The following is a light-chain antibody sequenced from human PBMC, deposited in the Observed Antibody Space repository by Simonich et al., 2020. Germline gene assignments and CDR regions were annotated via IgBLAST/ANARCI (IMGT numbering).Light chain of an antibody. V-gene: IGKV2D-29*02. CDR3: MQSIQLPMYT. CDR1: QSLLHSDGKTY. Sequence: DIVMTQTPLSLSVTPGQPASISCKSSQSLLHSDGKTYLYWYLQKPGQSPQLLIYEVSNRCSGVPDRFSGSGSWTEFTLKISRVEAEDVGVYYCMQSIQLPMYTFGQGTKLEIK. J-gene: IGKJ2*01. CDR2: EVS.